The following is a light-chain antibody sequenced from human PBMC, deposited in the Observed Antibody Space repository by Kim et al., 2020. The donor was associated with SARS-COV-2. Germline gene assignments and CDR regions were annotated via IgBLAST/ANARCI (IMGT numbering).Light chain of an antibody. J-gene: IGKJ1*01. CDR3: QQYGSSPLT. CDR2: GAS. Sequence: LSPGESATLSCRASQSVSSSYLAWYQQKPGQAPRLLIYGASSRATGIPDRFSGSGSGTDFTLTISRLEPEDFAVYYCQQYGSSPLTFGQGTKVDIK. CDR1: QSVSSSY. V-gene: IGKV3-20*01.